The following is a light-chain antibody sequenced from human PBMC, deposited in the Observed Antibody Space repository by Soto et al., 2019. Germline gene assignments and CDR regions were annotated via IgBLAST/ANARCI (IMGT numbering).Light chain of an antibody. CDR2: DVG. J-gene: IGKJ2*01. V-gene: IGKV3-11*01. CDR1: QSVGNL. CDR3: QKSGS. Sequence: EIVLTQSPVTLSVSPGERATLSCRASQSVGNLLAWYQQRPGQAPRLLMYDVGNRATGIPARVSGSGSGTDFTITISSLETEDSADYYCQKSGSFGQGTKLEIK.